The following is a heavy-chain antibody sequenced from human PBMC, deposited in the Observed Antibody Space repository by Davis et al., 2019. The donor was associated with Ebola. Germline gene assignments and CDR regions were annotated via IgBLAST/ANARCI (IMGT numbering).Heavy chain of an antibody. V-gene: IGHV1-69*02. J-gene: IGHJ5*02. D-gene: IGHD3-16*02. CDR2: IIPILGLV. Sequence: AASVKVSCKASGGTFSSYTISWVRQAPGQGLEWMGRIIPILGLVNYAQKFQGRVTITADKSTSTAYMELRSRRSEDTAVYYCARGPYYDYVWGSYRAWGQGTLVTVSS. CDR1: GGTFSSYT. CDR3: ARGPYYDYVWGSYRA.